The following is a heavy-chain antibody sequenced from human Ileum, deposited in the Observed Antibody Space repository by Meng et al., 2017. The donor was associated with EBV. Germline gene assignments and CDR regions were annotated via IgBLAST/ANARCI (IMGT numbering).Heavy chain of an antibody. CDR2: IYYSGST. CDR1: GGSIISYY. CDR3: ARGGWSLDY. D-gene: IGHD2-15*01. Sequence: QLRLPGAGPELVRPSETLPCPCTVSGGSIISYYRSWIRQPPGKGLEWIGYIYYSGSTNYNPSLKSRVTISVDTSKNQFSLNLSSVTAADTAVYYCARGGWSLDYWGQGTLVTVSS. J-gene: IGHJ4*02. V-gene: IGHV4-59*08.